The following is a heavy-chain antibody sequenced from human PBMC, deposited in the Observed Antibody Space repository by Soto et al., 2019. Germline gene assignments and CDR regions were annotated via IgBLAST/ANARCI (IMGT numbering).Heavy chain of an antibody. Sequence: ASVKVSCKASGYTFDRYYMHWVRQAPGQGLEWMGMINPSGSITSYAQKFQGRVTMTRDTSTRTLSMELTSLRSEDTAVYYCTRGSFLEWSCMDVWGQGTTVTVSS. J-gene: IGHJ6*02. CDR1: GYTFDRYY. CDR2: INPSGSIT. V-gene: IGHV1-46*02. D-gene: IGHD3-3*01. CDR3: TRGSFLEWSCMDV.